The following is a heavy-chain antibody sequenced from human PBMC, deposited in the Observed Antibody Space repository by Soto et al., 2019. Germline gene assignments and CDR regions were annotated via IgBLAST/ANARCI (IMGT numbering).Heavy chain of an antibody. CDR2: IGHSGST. Sequence: QVQLQQWGAGLLKPSETLSLTCALYGGSFIGYYCSWIRQPPGKGLEWIGEIGHSGSTNYNPSLQSRFTISLDTSKAQFSLRLTAVPAADTAVYYCARGPYGSGIRSPYYNYYMDVWGKGTTVTVSS. CDR3: ARGPYGSGIRSPYYNYYMDV. V-gene: IGHV4-34*01. CDR1: GGSFIGYY. J-gene: IGHJ6*03. D-gene: IGHD3-10*01.